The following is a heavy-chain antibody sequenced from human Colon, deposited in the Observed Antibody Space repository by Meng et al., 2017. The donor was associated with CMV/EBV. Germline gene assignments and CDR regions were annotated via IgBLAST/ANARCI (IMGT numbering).Heavy chain of an antibody. CDR1: GGSISSYY. CDR2: IYPSGFP. CDR3: ARAQYTYGYWIFDY. D-gene: IGHD5-18*01. Sequence: QVQWQEAGPGLGKPSDTLSLSCTVSGGSISSYYWSWIRQPAGKGLEWIGRIYPSGFPKYKPSLESRVTMSADTSKNQISLKLTSVTAADTAVYYCARAQYTYGYWIFDYWGQGTLVTVSS. J-gene: IGHJ4*02. V-gene: IGHV4-4*07.